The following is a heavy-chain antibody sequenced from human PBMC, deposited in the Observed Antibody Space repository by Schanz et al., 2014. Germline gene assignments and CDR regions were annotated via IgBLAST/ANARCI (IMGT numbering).Heavy chain of an antibody. CDR2: TIPMINEA. CDR3: ARDAADFLAGYYLDT. J-gene: IGHJ4*02. D-gene: IGHD3-9*01. Sequence: QLQLVQSGPEVAEPGSSVKVSCKTSGGTFSNHGITWVRQAPGQGFEWIGRTIPMINEAKYADNFRGRVSKTADKATSTAFMVLSGLTHEDTAPYYWARDAADFLAGYYLDTWGQGTLVVVSS. CDR1: GGTFSNHG. V-gene: IGHV1-69*04.